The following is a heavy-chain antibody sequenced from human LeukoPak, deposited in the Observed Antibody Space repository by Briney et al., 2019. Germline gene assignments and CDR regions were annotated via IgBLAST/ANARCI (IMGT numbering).Heavy chain of an antibody. D-gene: IGHD3-3*01. V-gene: IGHV4-4*07. CDR3: AGDPNRITIFGVVPWYFDL. J-gene: IGHJ2*01. Sequence: PSETLSLTCTVSGGSISSYYWSWIRQPAGKGLEWIGRIYTSGSTNYNPSLKSRVTMSVDTSKNQFSLKLSSVTAADTAVYYCAGDPNRITIFGVVPWYFDLWGRGTLVTVSS. CDR2: IYTSGST. CDR1: GGSISSYY.